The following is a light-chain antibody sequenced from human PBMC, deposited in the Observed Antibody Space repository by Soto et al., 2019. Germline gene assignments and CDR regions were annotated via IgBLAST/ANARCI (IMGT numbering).Light chain of an antibody. J-gene: IGLJ2*01. CDR3: KSYDSSLRRV. CDR1: SSNIGAGYD. V-gene: IGLV1-40*01. CDR2: HNS. Sequence: QSVLTQPPSGSGAPVQRVTISCTGSSSNIGAGYDVHWYQQLPGPAPKLLIYHNSNRPSGVPDRFSGSKSGTSASLAITGLQTEDEADYYCKSYDSSLRRVFGGGTKLTVL.